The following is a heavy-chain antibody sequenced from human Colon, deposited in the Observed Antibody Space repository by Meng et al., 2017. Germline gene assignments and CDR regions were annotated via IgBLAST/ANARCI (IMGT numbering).Heavy chain of an antibody. V-gene: IGHV1-18*01. D-gene: IGHD2-15*01. CDR2: FVNYVDT. Sequence: HVHLLQSGPEVKKPGASARVSCKSSGYTFGSYGICWVRQAPGQGLEWMGWFVNYVDTYPAPKFQGRVTMTTDTHTNTAFMALRSLTSDDTAVYYCASGTPGRSYCDYWGQGTLVTVSS. J-gene: IGHJ4*02. CDR3: ASGTPGRSYCDY. CDR1: GYTFGSYG.